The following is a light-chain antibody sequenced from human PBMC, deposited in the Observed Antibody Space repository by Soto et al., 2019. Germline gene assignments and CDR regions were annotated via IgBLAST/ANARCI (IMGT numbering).Light chain of an antibody. J-gene: IGKJ4*01. V-gene: IGKV1-5*03. CDR2: KAS. CDR3: QQYNSYSPIT. Sequence: DIQMTQSPSTLSAYVGDTVTVTCRASQSVSGWLAWYQQKPGKAPKLLIYKASSLESGVPPRFSGSGSGTEFTLTISSLQPDDFATYYCQQYNSYSPITFGGGTKVDIK. CDR1: QSVSGW.